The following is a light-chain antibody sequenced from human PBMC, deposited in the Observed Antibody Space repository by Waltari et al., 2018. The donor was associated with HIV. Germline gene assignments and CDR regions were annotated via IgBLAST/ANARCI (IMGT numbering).Light chain of an antibody. Sequence: QTVVTQEPSFSVSPGGTVTLTCGLSSGSVPTSYYPSRYKQAPGQDPSTLLYSTKTRPARVLNRFSGSDLGNKAALTVTGAETDDEFDYNCVLYMGSWVFGGGTKLTVL. CDR1: SGSVPTSYY. CDR2: STK. V-gene: IGLV8-61*01. J-gene: IGLJ3*02. CDR3: VLYMGSWV.